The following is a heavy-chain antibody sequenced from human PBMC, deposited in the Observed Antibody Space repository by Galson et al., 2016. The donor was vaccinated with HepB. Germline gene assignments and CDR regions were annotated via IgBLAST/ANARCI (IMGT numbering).Heavy chain of an antibody. Sequence: SLRLSCAASGFTFSNYAMSWVRQPTGKGLEWVSGAGTAGDTYYPGSVKGRFTISRENAKNSLYLQMNSLRAGDTAVYYCARADTVMGTYWYFDLWGRGTLVTVSS. J-gene: IGHJ2*01. V-gene: IGHV3-13*01. D-gene: IGHD5-18*01. CDR1: GFTFSNYA. CDR3: ARADTVMGTYWYFDL. CDR2: AGTAGDT.